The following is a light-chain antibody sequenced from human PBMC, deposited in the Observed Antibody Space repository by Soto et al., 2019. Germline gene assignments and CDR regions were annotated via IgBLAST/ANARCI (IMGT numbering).Light chain of an antibody. CDR3: AVWDDSLNGFFA. Sequence: QSALTQAPSASGTPGQRVTISCSGSSSNIGSNAVSWYQQLPGTAPKLLIYDNNRRPSGVPDRFSASKSGTSASLAISGLRSEDEADYYCAVWDDSLNGFFAFGTGTKVTAL. CDR2: DNN. J-gene: IGLJ1*01. V-gene: IGLV1-44*01. CDR1: SSNIGSNA.